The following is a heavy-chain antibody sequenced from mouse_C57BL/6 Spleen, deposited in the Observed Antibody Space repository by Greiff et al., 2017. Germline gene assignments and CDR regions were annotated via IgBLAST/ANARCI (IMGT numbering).Heavy chain of an antibody. CDR2: IDPSDSET. D-gene: IGHD2-5*01. V-gene: IGHV1-52*01. CDR3: ARKSNYNYAMDY. J-gene: IGHJ4*01. CDR1: GYTFTSYW. Sequence: VQLQQPGAELVRPGSSVKLSCKASGYTFTSYWMHWVKQRPIQGLEWIGNIDPSDSETHYNQQFKDKDTLTVDKSSSTAYMQLSSLTSEDSAVDYCARKSNYNYAMDYWGQGTSVTVSS.